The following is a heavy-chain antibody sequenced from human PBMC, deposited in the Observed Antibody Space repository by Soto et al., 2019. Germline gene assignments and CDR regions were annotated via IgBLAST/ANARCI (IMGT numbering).Heavy chain of an antibody. D-gene: IGHD7-27*01. Sequence: PSETMSLTCTVSGGSISSYYWSWIRQPPGKGLEWIGYIYYSGSTNYNPSLKSRVTISVDTSKNQFSLKLSSVTAEDTAVYYCASRVGENWGFYYYYYGMDVWGQGTTVTVSS. CDR3: ASRVGENWGFYYYYYGMDV. J-gene: IGHJ6*02. CDR2: IYYSGST. CDR1: GGSISSYY. V-gene: IGHV4-59*01.